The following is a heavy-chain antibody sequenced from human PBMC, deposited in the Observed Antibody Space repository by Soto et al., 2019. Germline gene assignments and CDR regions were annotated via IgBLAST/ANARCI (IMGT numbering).Heavy chain of an antibody. CDR2: ISHGGTT. Sequence: VQLVESGGGLIKPGGSLRLSCAASGINVRYNYMHWVRQAPGKGLEWIGQISHGGTTNYNPSFTSRVTISVDKSKNHVSLRLTSVIAADTAVYYCAARHFWGGPWTEGSLDYWGQGILVKVSS. CDR1: GINVRYNY. J-gene: IGHJ4*02. V-gene: IGHV4-4*02. D-gene: IGHD3-3*02. CDR3: AARHFWGGPWTEGSLDY.